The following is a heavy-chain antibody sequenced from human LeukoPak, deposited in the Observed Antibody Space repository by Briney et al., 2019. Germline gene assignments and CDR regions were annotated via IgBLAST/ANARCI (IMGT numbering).Heavy chain of an antibody. J-gene: IGHJ4*02. CDR1: GGSISGYY. CDR3: ARLGDYYGSGSPHFYFDY. Sequence: PSETLSLTCTVSGGSISGYYWSWIRQPPGKGLEWIGEINHSGSTNYNPSLKSRVTISVDTSKNQFSLKLSSVTAADTAVYYCARLGDYYGSGSPHFYFDYWGQGTLVTVSS. CDR2: INHSGST. V-gene: IGHV4-34*01. D-gene: IGHD3-10*01.